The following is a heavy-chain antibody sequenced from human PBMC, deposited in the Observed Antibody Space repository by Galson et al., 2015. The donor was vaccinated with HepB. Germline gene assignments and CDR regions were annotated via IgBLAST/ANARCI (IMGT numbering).Heavy chain of an antibody. V-gene: IGHV3-7*05. CDR2: INQDGSEK. CDR1: GFTFSIYW. D-gene: IGHD3-16*01. Sequence: SLRLSCAASGFTFSIYWMTWVRQAPGKGLEWVANINQDGSEKYYVDSVKGRFTISRDNAKNSLYVEMNSLRAEDTAVYYCARKRLTSMFGGSTPSMDVWGQGTTVTVSS. J-gene: IGHJ6*02. CDR3: ARKRLTSMFGGSTPSMDV.